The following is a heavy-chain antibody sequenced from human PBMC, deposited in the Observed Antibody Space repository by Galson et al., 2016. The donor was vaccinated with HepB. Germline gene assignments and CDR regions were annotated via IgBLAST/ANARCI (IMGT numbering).Heavy chain of an antibody. CDR1: GFTFSSYT. V-gene: IGHV3-64D*06. CDR3: VKDRGASNRHILDV. J-gene: IGHJ6*02. CDR2: LRSNGDNT. D-gene: IGHD4-11*01. Sequence: SLRLSCAASGFTFSSYTMHWVRQAPGKGLEHVSSLRSNGDNTYYADFVKGRLTISRDNSKSLLFLQMRSLTAEDTALYFCVKDRGASNRHILDVWGQGTMVTVSS.